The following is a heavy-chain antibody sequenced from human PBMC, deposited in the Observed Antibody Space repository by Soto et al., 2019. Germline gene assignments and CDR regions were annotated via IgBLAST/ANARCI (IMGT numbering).Heavy chain of an antibody. CDR3: ARDGLKWLLQSGSQPDTFQH. CDR1: GFTFSSYS. J-gene: IGHJ1*01. Sequence: GGSLRLSCAASGFTFSSYSMNWVRQAPGKGLEWVSSISSSSSYIYYADSVKGRFTISRDNAKNSLYLQINSVRAEDTAVYYCARDGLKWLLQSGSQPDTFQHWGQGTLVTVSS. CDR2: ISSSSSYI. D-gene: IGHD3-3*01. V-gene: IGHV3-21*01.